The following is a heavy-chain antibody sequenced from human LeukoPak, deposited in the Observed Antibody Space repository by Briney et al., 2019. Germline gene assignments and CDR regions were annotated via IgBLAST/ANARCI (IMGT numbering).Heavy chain of an antibody. V-gene: IGHV3-49*04. CDR3: SRGGTYLNYFHF. CDR1: GFTFGDHT. Sequence: QSGRSLTLSCAASGFTFGDHTLNWVRQAPGKGLEWVGFVRTNSYGGTTDYAASVKGRFTISRDESKSIAYLHMNSLKTDDTAVYYCSRGGTYLNYFHFWGLGTLVTVSS. D-gene: IGHD3-16*02. J-gene: IGHJ4*02. CDR2: VRTNSYGGTT.